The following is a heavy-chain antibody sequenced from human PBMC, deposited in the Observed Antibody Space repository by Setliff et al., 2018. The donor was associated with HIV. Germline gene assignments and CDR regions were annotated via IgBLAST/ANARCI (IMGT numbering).Heavy chain of an antibody. Sequence: GASVKVSCKASGYTPTGYYMHWVRLAPGLGLEWMGWINPHSGNTDFAQRFQGRITMTRDTSINTVYMDLSRLTSDDTGIYYCARGGDYLGIPSYYYYYMDVWGKGTTVTVSS. J-gene: IGHJ6*03. V-gene: IGHV1-2*02. D-gene: IGHD7-27*01. CDR3: ARGGDYLGIPSYYYYYMDV. CDR2: INPHSGNT. CDR1: GYTPTGYY.